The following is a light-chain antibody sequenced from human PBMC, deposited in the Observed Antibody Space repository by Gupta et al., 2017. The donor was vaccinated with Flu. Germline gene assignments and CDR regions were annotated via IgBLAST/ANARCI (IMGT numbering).Light chain of an antibody. J-gene: IGLJ1*01. CDR1: SNIGSNT. CDR2: AND. Sequence: SNIGSNTVNWYQHLPGTAPKLLIYANDQRPSGVPDRFSGSKSGTSASLAISEFQSDDEADYYCAAWDDDLSAYVFGTGTKVTVL. CDR3: AAWDDDLSAYV. V-gene: IGLV1-44*01.